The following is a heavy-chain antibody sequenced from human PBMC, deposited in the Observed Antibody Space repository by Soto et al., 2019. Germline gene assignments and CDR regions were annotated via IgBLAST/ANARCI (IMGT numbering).Heavy chain of an antibody. V-gene: IGHV4-59*01. Sequence: SETLSLTCTVSGGSITTYQWSWIRQPPGKGLEWIGGYSGFTDYNPSLKSRVTISVDTSKNQFSLKLSSVTAADTAVYYCARGVVDDSSGYYLFDYWGQGTLVTVSS. CDR1: GGSITTYQ. CDR2: YSGFT. CDR3: ARGVVDDSSGYYLFDY. D-gene: IGHD3-22*01. J-gene: IGHJ4*02.